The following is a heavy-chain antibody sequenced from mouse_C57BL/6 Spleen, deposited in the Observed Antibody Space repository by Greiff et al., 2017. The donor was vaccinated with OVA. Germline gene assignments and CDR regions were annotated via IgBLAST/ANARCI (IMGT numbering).Heavy chain of an antibody. CDR2: IWSGGST. CDR1: GFSLTSYG. J-gene: IGHJ4*01. V-gene: IGHV2-4*01. D-gene: IGHD4-1*01. Sequence: VKLMESGPGLVQPSQSLSITCTVSGFSLTSYGVHWVRQPPGKGLEWLGVIWSGGSTDYNAAFISRLSISKDNSKSQVFFKMNSLQADDTAIYYCAKNDLGNAMDYWGQGTSVTVSS. CDR3: AKNDLGNAMDY.